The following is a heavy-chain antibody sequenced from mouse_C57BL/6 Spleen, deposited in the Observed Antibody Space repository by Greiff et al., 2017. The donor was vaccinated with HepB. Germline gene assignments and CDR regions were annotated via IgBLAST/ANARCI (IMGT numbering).Heavy chain of an antibody. CDR2: IDPSDSYT. J-gene: IGHJ2*01. CDR3: ARPGSSLYYFDY. D-gene: IGHD1-1*01. V-gene: IGHV1-59*01. CDR1: GYTFTSYW. Sequence: VQLQQPGAELVRPGTSVKLSCKASGYTFTSYWMHWVKQRPGQGLEWIGVIDPSDSYTNYNQKFKGKATLTVDTSSSTAYMQLSSLTSEDSAVYYCARPGSSLYYFDYWGQGTTLTVSS.